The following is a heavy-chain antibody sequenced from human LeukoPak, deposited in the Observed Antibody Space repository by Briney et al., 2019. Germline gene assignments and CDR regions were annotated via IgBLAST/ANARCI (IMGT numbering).Heavy chain of an antibody. Sequence: PGGSLRLSCAASGFTFSDYYMSWIRQAPGKGLEWGSYIRSSSSYTNYADSVKGRFTISRDNAKNSLYLQMNSLRAEDTAVYYCARDRSPYSSGWYIDAFDIWGQGTMVTVSS. V-gene: IGHV3-11*05. CDR1: GFTFSDYY. J-gene: IGHJ3*02. D-gene: IGHD6-19*01. CDR3: ARDRSPYSSGWYIDAFDI. CDR2: IRSSSSYT.